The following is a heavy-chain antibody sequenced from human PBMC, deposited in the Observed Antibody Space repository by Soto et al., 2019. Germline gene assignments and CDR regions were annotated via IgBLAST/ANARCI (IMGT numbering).Heavy chain of an antibody. CDR2: MSYSGST. CDR1: GVSISSADFY. V-gene: IGHV4-30-4*01. CDR3: ASSSLYGMDV. J-gene: IGHJ6*02. Sequence: QVRLQESGPGLVKPSQTLSLTCSVSGVSISSADFYWSWIRQPPGKALEWLGDMSYSGSTYYNPSLQSRITMSLDTSKNQFSLKVGSVTAADTAVYYCASSSLYGMDVWGQGTTVTVSS.